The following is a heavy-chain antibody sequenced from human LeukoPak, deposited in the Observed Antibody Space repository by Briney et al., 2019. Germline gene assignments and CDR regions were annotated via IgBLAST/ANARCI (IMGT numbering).Heavy chain of an antibody. CDR3: ARARRGKTAPLGFDP. CDR1: GYSISSGYY. J-gene: IGHJ5*02. D-gene: IGHD3-16*01. CDR2: IYHSGST. V-gene: IGHV4-38-2*02. Sequence: PSETLSLTCTVSGYSISSGYYWGWIRQPPGKGLEWIGSIYHSGSTYYNPSLKSRVTISVDTSKNQFPLKLSSVTAADTAVYYCARARRGKTAPLGFDPWGQGTLVTVSS.